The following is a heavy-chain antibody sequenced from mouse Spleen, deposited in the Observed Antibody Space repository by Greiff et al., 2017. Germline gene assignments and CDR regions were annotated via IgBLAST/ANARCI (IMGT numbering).Heavy chain of an antibody. D-gene: IGHD6-2*01. V-gene: IGHV1-50*01. Sequence: QVQLQQPGAELVKPGASVKLSCKASGYTFTSYWMQWVKQRPGQGLEWIGEIDPSDSYTNYNQKFKGKATLTVDTSSSTAYMQLSSLTSEDSAVYYCAIVDYWGQGTTLTVSS. CDR2: IDPSDSYT. CDR3: AIVDY. J-gene: IGHJ2*01. CDR1: GYTFTSYW.